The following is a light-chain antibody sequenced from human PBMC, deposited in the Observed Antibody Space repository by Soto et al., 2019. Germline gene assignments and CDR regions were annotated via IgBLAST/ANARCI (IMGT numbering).Light chain of an antibody. CDR2: EVN. V-gene: IGLV2-8*01. Sequence: QSVLTQPPSASGSPGQSVTISCTGTSSDFGTYNFVSWYQQHPGKAPKLMIYEVNKRPSGVPDRFSGSKSGNTASLTVSGLQAEDEADYYCQSFDSSLSGYVFGTGTKLTVL. CDR1: SSDFGTYNF. J-gene: IGLJ1*01. CDR3: QSFDSSLSGYV.